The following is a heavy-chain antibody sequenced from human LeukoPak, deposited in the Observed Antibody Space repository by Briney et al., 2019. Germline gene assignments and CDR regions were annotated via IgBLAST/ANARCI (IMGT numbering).Heavy chain of an antibody. V-gene: IGHV1-2*06. CDR1: GYTFTGYF. Sequence: GASVKDSCXASGYTFTGYFMHWVRQAPGQGLEWMGRINPNSGGANYAQKFQGRVTTTRDTSISTAYMELSRLRSDDTAVYYCARPTNNYGDAFDYWGQGTLVTVSS. CDR3: ARPTNNYGDAFDY. D-gene: IGHD4-17*01. CDR2: INPNSGGA. J-gene: IGHJ4*02.